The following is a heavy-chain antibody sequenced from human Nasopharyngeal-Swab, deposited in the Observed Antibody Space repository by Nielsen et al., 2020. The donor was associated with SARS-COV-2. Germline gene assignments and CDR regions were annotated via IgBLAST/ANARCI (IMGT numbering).Heavy chain of an antibody. D-gene: IGHD4-17*01. Sequence: WIRRPPGKGLEWIGSIYYSGSTYYNPSLKSRVTISVDTSKNQFSLKLSSVTAADTAVYYCASHDYGDYGVVDYWGQGTLVTVSS. V-gene: IGHV4-39*01. CDR3: ASHDYGDYGVVDY. J-gene: IGHJ4*02. CDR2: IYYSGST.